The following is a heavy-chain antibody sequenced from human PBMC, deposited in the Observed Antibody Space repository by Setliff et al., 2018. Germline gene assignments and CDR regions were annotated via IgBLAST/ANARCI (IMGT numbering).Heavy chain of an antibody. CDR3: AREGVDTRSSTDYRYYMDV. CDR1: GGTFRSYG. CDR2: ISSYNGKT. Sequence: GASVKVSCKASGGTFRSYGISWVRQAPGQGLEWMGWISSYNGKTDYAQKFRGRVTMTTDTSTSTAYMELRSLRSDDTAVYYCAREGVDTRSSTDYRYYMDVWGKGTTVTVSS. V-gene: IGHV1-18*01. D-gene: IGHD5-18*01. J-gene: IGHJ6*03.